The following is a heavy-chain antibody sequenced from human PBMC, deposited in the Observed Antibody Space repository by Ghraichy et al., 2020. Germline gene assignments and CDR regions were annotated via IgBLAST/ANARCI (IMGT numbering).Heavy chain of an antibody. CDR2: IKQDGSEK. Sequence: GESLNISCAASGFTFSSYWMSWVRQAPGKGLEWVANIKQDGSEKYYVDSVKGRFTISRDNAKNSLYLQMNSLRAEDTAVYYCARDRGTYYDFWSGYYTPHYFVDTGDYWGQGTLVTVSS. CDR1: GFTFSSYW. J-gene: IGHJ4*02. V-gene: IGHV3-7*01. CDR3: ARDRGTYYDFWSGYYTPHYFVDTGDY. D-gene: IGHD3-3*01.